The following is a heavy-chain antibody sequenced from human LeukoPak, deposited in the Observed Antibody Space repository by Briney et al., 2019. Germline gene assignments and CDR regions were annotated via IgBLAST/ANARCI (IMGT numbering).Heavy chain of an antibody. CDR2: INWNGGST. V-gene: IGHV3-20*04. D-gene: IGHD3-10*01. CDR1: GFTFDDYG. J-gene: IGHJ4*02. Sequence: GGSLRLSCAASGFTFDDYGMSWVRQAPGKGLEWVSGINWNGGSTGYADPVKGRFTISRDNAKNSLYLQMNSLRAEDTAVYYCAKGPRTVRFGDRHKGIFDYWGQGTLVTVSS. CDR3: AKGPRTVRFGDRHKGIFDY.